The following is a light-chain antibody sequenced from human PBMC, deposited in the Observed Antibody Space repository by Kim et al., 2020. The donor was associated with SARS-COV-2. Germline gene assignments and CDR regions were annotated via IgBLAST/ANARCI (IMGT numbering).Light chain of an antibody. CDR1: SSNIGAGYA. J-gene: IGLJ3*02. Sequence: QRVTIACTGSSSNIGAGYAVHWYQQLPGTVPKLVIYANTNRPSGVPDRFSGSKSGTSASLAIAGRQGEDEADYYCQSYDSSLSGWVFGGGTQLTVL. V-gene: IGLV1-40*01. CDR3: QSYDSSLSGWV. CDR2: ANT.